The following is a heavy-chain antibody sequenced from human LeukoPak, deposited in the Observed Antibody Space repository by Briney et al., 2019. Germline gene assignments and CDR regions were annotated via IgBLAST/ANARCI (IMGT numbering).Heavy chain of an antibody. CDR3: AKGAEGMVRGVIMPDH. Sequence: GGSLRLSCAASGFTFSSYWMSWVRQAPGKGLEWVANIKQDGSEKYYVDSVKGRFTISRDNSKNTLYLQMNSLRAEDTAVYYCAKGAEGMVRGVIMPDHWGQGTLVTVSS. V-gene: IGHV3-7*01. J-gene: IGHJ4*02. CDR1: GFTFSSYW. D-gene: IGHD3-10*01. CDR2: IKQDGSEK.